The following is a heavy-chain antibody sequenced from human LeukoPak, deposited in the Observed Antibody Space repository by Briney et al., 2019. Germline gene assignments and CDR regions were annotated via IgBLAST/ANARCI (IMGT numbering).Heavy chain of an antibody. Sequence: SETLSLTCAVSGGSISSSNWWSWVRQPPGKGLGWIGEIYHSGSTNYNPSLKSRVTISVDKSKNQFSLKLSSVTAADTAVYYCARGSGYYGSGSRIFFDYWGQGTLVTVSS. D-gene: IGHD3-10*01. CDR2: IYHSGST. J-gene: IGHJ4*02. CDR1: GGSISSSNW. V-gene: IGHV4-4*02. CDR3: ARGSGYYGSGSRIFFDY.